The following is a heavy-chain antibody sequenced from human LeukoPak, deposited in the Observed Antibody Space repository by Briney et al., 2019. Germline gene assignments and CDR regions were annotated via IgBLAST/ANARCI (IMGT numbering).Heavy chain of an antibody. V-gene: IGHV1-8*01. CDR3: ARDKEGIAVAGTPFPFDY. CDR2: MNPNSGNT. J-gene: IGHJ4*02. D-gene: IGHD6-19*01. CDR1: GYTFTSYD. Sequence: ASVKVSCKASGYTFTSYDVNWVRQATGQGLEWMGWMNPNSGNTGYAQKFQGRVTMTRNTSISTAYMELSSLRSEDTAVYYCARDKEGIAVAGTPFPFDYWGQETLVTVSS.